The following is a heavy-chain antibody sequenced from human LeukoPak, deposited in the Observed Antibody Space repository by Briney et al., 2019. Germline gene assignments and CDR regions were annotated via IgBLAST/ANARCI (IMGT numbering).Heavy chain of an antibody. CDR1: GYTFTSYV. V-gene: IGHV1-8*01. CDR2: MNPNSGNT. D-gene: IGHD2-2*02. CDR3: ARVSAILFMDV. Sequence: ASVKVSCKASGYTFTSYVINWVRQATGQGLEWMGWMNPNSGNTGYAQKFQGRVTMARNTSISTAYMELSSLRSEDTAVYYCARVSAILFMDVWGQGTTVTVSS. J-gene: IGHJ6*02.